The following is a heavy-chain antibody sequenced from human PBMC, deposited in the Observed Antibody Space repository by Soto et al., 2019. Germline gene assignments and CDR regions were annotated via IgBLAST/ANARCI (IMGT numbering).Heavy chain of an antibody. CDR2: ISYDGSNK. CDR1: GFTFSSYA. J-gene: IGHJ4*02. V-gene: IGHV3-30-3*01. CDR3: ARYAAAGQTFDY. D-gene: IGHD6-13*01. Sequence: QVQLVESGGGVVQPGRSLRLSCAASGFTFSSYAMHWVRQAPGKGLEWVAVISYDGSNKYYADSVKGRFTISRDNSKNTLYLQMNSLTAEDTAVYYCARYAAAGQTFDYWGQGTLVTVSS.